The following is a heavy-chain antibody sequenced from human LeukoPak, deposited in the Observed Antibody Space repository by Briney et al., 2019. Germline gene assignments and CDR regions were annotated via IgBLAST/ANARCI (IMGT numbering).Heavy chain of an antibody. CDR1: GYTFTNYG. V-gene: IGHV1-18*01. CDR2: ISGYNGNT. D-gene: IGHD2-2*01. J-gene: IGHJ4*02. CDR3: ARYIGVPAATYYFDY. Sequence: ASVKVSCKASGYTFTNYGISWVRQAPGHALEWMGWISGYNGNTNYAQKLQGRVTMTTDTSTRKAYMEVRSLRSDDTAVYYCARYIGVPAATYYFDYWGQGTLVTVSS.